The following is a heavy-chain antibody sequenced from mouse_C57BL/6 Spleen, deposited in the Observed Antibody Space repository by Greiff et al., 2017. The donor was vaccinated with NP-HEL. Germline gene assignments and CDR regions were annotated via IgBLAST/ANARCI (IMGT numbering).Heavy chain of an antibody. Sequence: QVQLQQPGAELVKPGASVKLSCKASGYTFTSYWMHWVKQRPGQGLEWIGMIHPNSGSTNYNEKFKSKATLTVDKSSSTAYMQLSSLTSEDSAVYYCAIGVYYDYDGPHYFDYWGQGTTLTVSS. V-gene: IGHV1-64*01. J-gene: IGHJ2*01. CDR2: IHPNSGST. D-gene: IGHD2-4*01. CDR3: AIGVYYDYDGPHYFDY. CDR1: GYTFTSYW.